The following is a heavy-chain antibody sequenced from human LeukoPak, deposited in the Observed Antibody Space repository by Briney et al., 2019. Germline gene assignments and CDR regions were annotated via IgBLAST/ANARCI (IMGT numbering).Heavy chain of an antibody. D-gene: IGHD3-22*01. Sequence: GGSLRLSCAASGFTFSSYSMNWVRQAPGKGLEGVSSISSSSSYIYYADSVKGRFTISRDNAKNSLYLQMNSLRAEDTAVYYCARSYTNYYDSSSYFDYWGQGTLVTVSS. CDR2: ISSSSSYI. CDR3: ARSYTNYYDSSSYFDY. CDR1: GFTFSSYS. V-gene: IGHV3-21*01. J-gene: IGHJ4*02.